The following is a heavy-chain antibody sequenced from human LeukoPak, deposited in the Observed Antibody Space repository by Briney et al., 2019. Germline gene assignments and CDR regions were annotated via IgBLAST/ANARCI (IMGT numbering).Heavy chain of an antibody. Sequence: ASVKVSCKASGYTFTGYYIHWVRQAPGRGLEWMGWINTNTGNPTYAQGFTGRFVFSLDTSVSTAYLQISSLKAEDTAVYYCARDSEWLPATQYFQHWGQGTLVTVSS. CDR1: GYTFTGYY. CDR3: ARDSEWLPATQYFQH. D-gene: IGHD3-3*01. J-gene: IGHJ1*01. V-gene: IGHV7-4-1*02. CDR2: INTNTGNP.